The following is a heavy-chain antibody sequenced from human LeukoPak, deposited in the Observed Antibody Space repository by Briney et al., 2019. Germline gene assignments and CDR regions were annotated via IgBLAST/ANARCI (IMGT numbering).Heavy chain of an antibody. V-gene: IGHV4-39*01. J-gene: IGHJ4*02. CDR3: AIYITTAADY. CDR1: GGSFSSSTYH. D-gene: IGHD6-13*01. Sequence: SETLSLTCTVSGGSFSSSTYHGGWIRQPPGKGLEWIGTIFYTGSTYYYNPSLKSRVTTSVDTSKNQFSLKLTSVTAADTAVYYCAIYITTAADYWGQGTLVTVSS. CDR2: IFYTGSTY.